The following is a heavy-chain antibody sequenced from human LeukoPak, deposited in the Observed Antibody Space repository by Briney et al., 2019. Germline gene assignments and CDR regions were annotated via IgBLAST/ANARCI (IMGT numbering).Heavy chain of an antibody. Sequence: GGSLRLSCAASGFTFSSYSMNWVRQAPGKGLEWVSSISSCSSYIYYADSVKGRFTISRDNAKNSLYLQMNSLRAEDTAVYYCARDGWDYDILTSYYDVDNWFDPWGQGTLVTVSS. CDR1: GFTFSSYS. CDR2: ISSCSSYI. J-gene: IGHJ5*02. V-gene: IGHV3-21*01. D-gene: IGHD3-9*01. CDR3: ARDGWDYDILTSYYDVDNWFDP.